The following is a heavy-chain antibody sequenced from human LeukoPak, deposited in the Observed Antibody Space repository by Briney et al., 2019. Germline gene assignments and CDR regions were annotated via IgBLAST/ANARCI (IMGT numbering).Heavy chain of an antibody. CDR3: ARRRRRLNYGSGSCFDY. J-gene: IGHJ4*02. CDR2: IYSSGNT. D-gene: IGHD3-10*01. CDR1: GASISSSNYY. Sequence: SETLSLTCAVSGASISSSNYYWGWVRQSPGKGLEWIGNIYSSGNTYYNASLKSRVTMYIDTSKNQFSLKLSSVTAADTAVYYCARRRRRLNYGSGSCFDYWGQGTLVTVSS. V-gene: IGHV4-39*01.